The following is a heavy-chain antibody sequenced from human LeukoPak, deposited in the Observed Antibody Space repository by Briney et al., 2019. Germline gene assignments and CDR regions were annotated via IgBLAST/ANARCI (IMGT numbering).Heavy chain of an antibody. Sequence: ASVKVSCKASGYTFGTYGVSWVRQAPGQGLEWMGWISAYNGDTYYAPKFQGRVTLTTDTPTSTAYMELRSLRSDDTAVYYCARDESWGSSGPQTGYYYMDVWGKGTTVTVSS. CDR1: GYTFGTYG. CDR2: ISAYNGDT. CDR3: ARDESWGSSGPQTGYYYMDV. V-gene: IGHV1-18*01. D-gene: IGHD6-19*01. J-gene: IGHJ6*03.